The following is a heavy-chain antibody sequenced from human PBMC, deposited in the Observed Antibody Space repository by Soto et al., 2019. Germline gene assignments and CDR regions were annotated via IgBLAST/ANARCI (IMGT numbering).Heavy chain of an antibody. CDR1: GDSVSSHNFY. J-gene: IGHJ5*02. Sequence: QLQLQESGPRLVKPSETLSLTCTVSGDSVSSHNFYWSWIRQPPGKGLDWIGYISNSGSSNYNPSLESRVTISVDRSNNQFSLKLSSVTAADTAMYYCARGTNNYGSDWFDPWGRGTLVTVSS. V-gene: IGHV4-61*01. CDR3: ARGTNNYGSDWFDP. D-gene: IGHD3-10*01. CDR2: ISNSGSS.